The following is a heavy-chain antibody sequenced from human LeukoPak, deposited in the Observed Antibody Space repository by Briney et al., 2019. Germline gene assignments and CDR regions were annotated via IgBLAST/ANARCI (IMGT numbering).Heavy chain of an antibody. CDR3: TAGLGKTDDDS. J-gene: IGHJ4*02. D-gene: IGHD4-11*01. CDR1: GLTFRSYE. V-gene: IGHV3-15*01. CDR2: VRTTAEGETT. Sequence: GGSLRLSCAASGLTFRSYEMNWVRQAPGKGLEWVGRVRTTAEGETTDYAAPVRGRFIISRDDSKSMVYLQMNRLETEDTAIYYCTAGLGKTDDDSWGQGTLVTVSS.